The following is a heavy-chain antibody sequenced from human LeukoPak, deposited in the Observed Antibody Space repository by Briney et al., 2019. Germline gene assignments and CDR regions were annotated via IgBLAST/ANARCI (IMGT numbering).Heavy chain of an antibody. CDR1: GFTFSSYS. Sequence: GGSLRLSCAASGFTFSSYSMNWVRQAPGKGLEWVSSISSSSSYIYYADSVKGRFTISRDNAKNSLYLQMNSLRAEDTAVYYCARDLGAVAALDYWGQGTLVTVSS. CDR3: ARDLGAVAALDY. D-gene: IGHD6-19*01. CDR2: ISSSSSYI. J-gene: IGHJ4*02. V-gene: IGHV3-21*01.